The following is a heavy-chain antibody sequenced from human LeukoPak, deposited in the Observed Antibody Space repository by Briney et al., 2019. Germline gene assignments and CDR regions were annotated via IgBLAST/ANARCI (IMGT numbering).Heavy chain of an antibody. Sequence: GASMNFSCKGSGYSITSYCSGWVRQLRGKLLEWVGIIYPGDSDTRYSPSFQGQVTISADKSISTAYLQWSSLKASDTAMYYCARQRWGVEGAHDYWGQGTMATVSS. CDR2: IYPGDSDT. CDR3: ARQRWGVEGAHDY. J-gene: IGHJ4*01. V-gene: IGHV5-51*01. D-gene: IGHD1-26*01. CDR1: GYSITSYC.